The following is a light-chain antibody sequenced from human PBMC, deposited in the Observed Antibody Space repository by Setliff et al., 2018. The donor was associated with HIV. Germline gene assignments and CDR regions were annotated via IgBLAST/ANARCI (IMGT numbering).Light chain of an antibody. Sequence: QSVLPQPASVSGSPGQSITISCTGTSSDVGSYNLVSWYQQHPGKAPKLMIYQVTKRPSGVSNRFSGSKSGNTASLTISGLQAEDEADYYCCSYAGSSTFEVFGTGTKVTVL. CDR1: SSDVGSYNL. V-gene: IGLV2-23*02. J-gene: IGLJ1*01. CDR3: CSYAGSSTFEV. CDR2: QVT.